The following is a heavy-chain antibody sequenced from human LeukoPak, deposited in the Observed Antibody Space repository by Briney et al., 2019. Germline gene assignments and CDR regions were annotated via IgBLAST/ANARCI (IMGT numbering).Heavy chain of an antibody. CDR2: ISGSGGST. CDR3: AKTAVRGVIISYFDH. Sequence: GGSLRLSCAASGFTFSSYAMSWVRQAPGKGLEWVSTISGSGGSTYYADSVKGRFTISRDNSKNTLYLQMNSLRAEDTAVYYCAKTAVRGVIISYFDHWSQGTLVTVSS. J-gene: IGHJ4*02. V-gene: IGHV3-23*01. D-gene: IGHD3-10*02. CDR1: GFTFSSYA.